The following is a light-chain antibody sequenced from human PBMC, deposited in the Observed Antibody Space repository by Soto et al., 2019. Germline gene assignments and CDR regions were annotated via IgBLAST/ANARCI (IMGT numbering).Light chain of an antibody. V-gene: IGLV2-14*01. J-gene: IGLJ1*01. CDR1: DSDVGGYNY. CDR3: SSYTSSSTSV. CDR2: EVS. Sequence: QSVLTQPRSVSGSPGQSVTISCTGADSDVGGYNYVSWYQHHPGNAPKLIIYEVSSRSSGVSNRFSGSKSGNTASLIISGLQTEDEADYYCSSYTSSSTSVFGTGTKVTVL.